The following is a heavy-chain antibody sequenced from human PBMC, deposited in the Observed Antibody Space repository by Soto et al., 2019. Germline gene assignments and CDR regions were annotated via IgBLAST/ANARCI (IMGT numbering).Heavy chain of an antibody. D-gene: IGHD1-7*01. CDR3: ARAPRPEKELPPAFEM. Sequence: ASVKVSCKASGYTFTSYYMHWVRQAPGQGLEWMGIINPSGGSTSYAQKFQGRVTMTRDTSTSTVYMELSSLRSEDTAVYYCARAPRPEKELPPAFEMWGKGKMVTASS. J-gene: IGHJ3*02. CDR1: GYTFTSYY. V-gene: IGHV1-46*03. CDR2: INPSGGST.